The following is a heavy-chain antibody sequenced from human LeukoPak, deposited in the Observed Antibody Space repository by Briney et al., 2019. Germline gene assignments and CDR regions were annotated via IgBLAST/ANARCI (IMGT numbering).Heavy chain of an antibody. V-gene: IGHV1-2*02. CDR3: ARVLQGVTPTYYFDY. CDR2: INPNSGGT. Sequence: AASVKVSCKASGYTFTGYYIHWVRQAPGQGLEWMGWINPNSGGTNYAQKFQGRVTMTRDTSISTAYMELSRLRSDDTAVYYCARVLQGVTPTYYFDYWGQGTLVTVSS. D-gene: IGHD2-21*02. J-gene: IGHJ4*02. CDR1: GYTFTGYY.